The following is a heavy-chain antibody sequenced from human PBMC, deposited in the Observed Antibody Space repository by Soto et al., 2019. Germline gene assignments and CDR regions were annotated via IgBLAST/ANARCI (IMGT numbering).Heavy chain of an antibody. D-gene: IGHD3-3*01. J-gene: IGHJ4*02. Sequence: VQLVESGGGLVQPGGSLRLSCAASGFTVSNLYMTWVRQDPGKGLQWVAVISSGGSSYYADSVKGRFTISRDNSKNTLYLEMNSLRAEDTAVYYCARDTFGGAYDFLHGGQGTLVTVSS. CDR1: GFTVSNLY. CDR2: ISSGGSS. CDR3: ARDTFGGAYDFLH. V-gene: IGHV3-66*01.